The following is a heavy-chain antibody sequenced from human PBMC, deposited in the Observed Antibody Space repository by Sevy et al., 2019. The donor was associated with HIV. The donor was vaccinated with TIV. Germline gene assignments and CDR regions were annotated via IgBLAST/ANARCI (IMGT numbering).Heavy chain of an antibody. V-gene: IGHV1-69*13. Sequence: ASLKVSCKASGGTFSNYAISWVRQAPGQGLEWMGGFIPMFDTANSAQKFQGRVTLTAEGSTSTAYMELSSLRSEDTAVYYCASSYYESSGYSPLYYYGMDVWGQGTTVTVSS. CDR3: ASSYYESSGYSPLYYYGMDV. CDR2: FIPMFDTA. CDR1: GGTFSNYA. J-gene: IGHJ6*02. D-gene: IGHD3-22*01.